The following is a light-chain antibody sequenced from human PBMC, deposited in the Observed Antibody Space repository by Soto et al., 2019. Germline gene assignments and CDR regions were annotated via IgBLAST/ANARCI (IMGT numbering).Light chain of an antibody. CDR3: QQTYRTPPT. Sequence: DIQMTQSPSSLSASVGDRVTITCRASQSISTYLNWYQQKPGNAPKLLIYSTSSLQSGVPSRFSGSGSGTDFTLTISSLQPEDFATYYCQQTYRTPPTFGPGTKVDI. J-gene: IGKJ3*01. CDR1: QSISTY. V-gene: IGKV1-39*01. CDR2: STS.